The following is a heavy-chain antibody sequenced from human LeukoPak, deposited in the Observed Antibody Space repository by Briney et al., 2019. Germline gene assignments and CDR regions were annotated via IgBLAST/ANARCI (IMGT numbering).Heavy chain of an antibody. D-gene: IGHD6-13*01. CDR3: AKGGSSFLEYFQH. CDR2: IRYDGSNK. Sequence: GGSLRLSCAASGFTLSSHGMHWVRQAPGKGLEWVAFIRYDGSNKYTDFVKGRFTISRDNSKNMLYLQMNSLRAEDTAVYYCAKGGSSFLEYFQHWGQGTLVTVSS. CDR1: GFTLSSHG. V-gene: IGHV3-30*02. J-gene: IGHJ1*01.